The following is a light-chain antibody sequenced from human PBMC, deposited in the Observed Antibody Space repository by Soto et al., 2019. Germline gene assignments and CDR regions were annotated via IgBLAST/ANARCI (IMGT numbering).Light chain of an antibody. V-gene: IGKV3D-20*01. J-gene: IGKJ1*01. Sequence: TQSPSSLSASEGDRVTITCRTSQSISTSLNWYQQKPGLAPRLILYDTSFRATGIPDRFSGSGSGTDFTLTISRLDPEDFAVYYCQQYGSSASFGQGTKVDIK. CDR3: QQYGSSAS. CDR2: DTS. CDR1: QSISTS.